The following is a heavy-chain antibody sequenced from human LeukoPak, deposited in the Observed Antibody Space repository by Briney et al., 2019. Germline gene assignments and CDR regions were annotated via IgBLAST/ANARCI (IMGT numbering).Heavy chain of an antibody. D-gene: IGHD5-24*01. CDR1: GFTFSSYG. V-gene: IGHV3-30*03. CDR2: ISYDGSNK. CDR3: ARRYGRGPADY. Sequence: PGRSLRLSCAASGFTFSSYGMHWVRQAPGKGLEWVAVISYDGSNKYYADSVKGRFTISRDNSKNTLYLQMNSLRAEDTAVYYCARRYGRGPADYWGQGTLVTVSS. J-gene: IGHJ4*02.